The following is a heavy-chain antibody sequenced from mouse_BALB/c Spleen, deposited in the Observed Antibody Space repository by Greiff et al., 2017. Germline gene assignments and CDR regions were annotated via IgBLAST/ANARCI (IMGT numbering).Heavy chain of an antibody. D-gene: IGHD4-1*02. J-gene: IGHJ2*01. Sequence: DVQLVESGGGLVKPGGSLKLSCAASGFTFSSYAMSWVRQSPEKRLEWVAEISSGGSYTYYPDTVTGRFTISRDNAKNTLYLEMSSLRSEDTAMYYCARPTGKGDFDYWGQGTTLTVSS. CDR1: GFTFSSYA. CDR3: ARPTGKGDFDY. V-gene: IGHV5-9-4*01. CDR2: ISSGGSYT.